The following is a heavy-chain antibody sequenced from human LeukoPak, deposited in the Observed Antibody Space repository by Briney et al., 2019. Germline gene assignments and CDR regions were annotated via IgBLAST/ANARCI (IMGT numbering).Heavy chain of an antibody. Sequence: SQTLSLTCVISGDSVSSNSAAWNWIRQSPSRGLEWLGRTYYRSKWYNDYAVSVKSRITIKPDTSKNQFYLQLSSVTPEDSAVYYCTREGHDLGSGFSLPYYGMDVWGQGTTVTVSS. CDR2: TYYRSKWYN. J-gene: IGHJ6*02. V-gene: IGHV6-1*01. D-gene: IGHD6-19*01. CDR3: TREGHDLGSGFSLPYYGMDV. CDR1: GDSVSSNSAA.